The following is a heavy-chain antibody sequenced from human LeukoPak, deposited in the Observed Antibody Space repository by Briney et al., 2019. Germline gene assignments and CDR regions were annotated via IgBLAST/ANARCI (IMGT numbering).Heavy chain of an antibody. CDR2: TSSNGGST. CDR1: GFTFSSYA. V-gene: IGHV3-64*04. CDR3: ARDIELST. D-gene: IGHD3-16*02. Sequence: QSGGSLRLSCSASGFTFSSYAMNWVRQAPGKGLEYVSATSSNGGSTYYTDSVKGRFTISRDNSKDTLYLQMNSLRAEDTAIYYCARDIELSTWGLGTMVTVSS. J-gene: IGHJ3*01.